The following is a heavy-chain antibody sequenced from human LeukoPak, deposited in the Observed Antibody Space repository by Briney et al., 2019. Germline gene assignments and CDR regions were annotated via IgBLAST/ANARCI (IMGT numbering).Heavy chain of an antibody. V-gene: IGHV4-4*07. Sequence: PSETLSLTCTVSGGSISSYYWSWIRQPPGKGLEWIGRMYGIGSTSYNPSLRSRVTMSGDTSKNQLSLKLSSVTAADTAVYYCTREPIPWGQGTLVTVSA. J-gene: IGHJ5*02. CDR3: TREPIP. CDR1: GGSISSYY. CDR2: MYGIGST.